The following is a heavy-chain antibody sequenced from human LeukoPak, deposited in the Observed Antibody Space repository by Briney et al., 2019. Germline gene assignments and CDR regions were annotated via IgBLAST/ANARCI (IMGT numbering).Heavy chain of an antibody. V-gene: IGHV1-18*01. CDR1: GYTFTSYG. CDR3: ARSYYDSSGYWNKDYFDY. D-gene: IGHD3-22*01. CDR2: ISAYNGNT. J-gene: IGHJ4*02. Sequence: APVKVSCKASGYTFTSYGISWVRQAPGQGLEWMGWISAYNGNTNYAQKLQGRVTMTTDTSTSTAYMELRSLRSDDTAVYYCARSYYDSSGYWNKDYFDYWGQGTLVTVSS.